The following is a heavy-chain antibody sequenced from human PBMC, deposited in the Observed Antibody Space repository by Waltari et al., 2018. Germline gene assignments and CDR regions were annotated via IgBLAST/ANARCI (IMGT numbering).Heavy chain of an antibody. Sequence: QVHLVQSGAEVKKPGASVKVSCKASGYTFTGYYIQWVRRARGQGLEWKGRIKPQSGDRNYAQKFQGRVTLTRDTSINTAYMELSSLKSDDTAVYYCARDLGSDYGNRDYWGQGTLVTVPS. CDR3: ARDLGSDYGNRDY. V-gene: IGHV1-2*06. J-gene: IGHJ4*02. CDR1: GYTFTGYY. CDR2: IKPQSGDR. D-gene: IGHD4-17*01.